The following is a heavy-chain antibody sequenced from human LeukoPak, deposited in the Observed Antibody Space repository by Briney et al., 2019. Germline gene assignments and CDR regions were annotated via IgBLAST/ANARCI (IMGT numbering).Heavy chain of an antibody. D-gene: IGHD3-22*01. Sequence: SETLSLTCTVSGGSISSYYWSWIRQPPGKGLEWIGYIYYSGSTNYNPSLKSRVTISVDTSKNQFSLKLNSVTAADTAVYYCARESPYDGSGYYWDYWGQGTLVTVSS. CDR1: GGSISSYY. J-gene: IGHJ4*02. CDR2: IYYSGST. CDR3: ARESPYDGSGYYWDY. V-gene: IGHV4-59*01.